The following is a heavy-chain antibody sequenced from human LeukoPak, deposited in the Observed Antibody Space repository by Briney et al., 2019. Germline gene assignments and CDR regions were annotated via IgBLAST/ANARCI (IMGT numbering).Heavy chain of an antibody. Sequence: ASVKVSCKASGYTFTGYYMHWVRQAPGQGLEWVGWINPNSGGTNYAQKFQGWVTMTRDTSISTAYMELSRLRSDDTAVYYCARSYDSSGYSFDYWGQGTLVTVSS. J-gene: IGHJ4*02. CDR1: GYTFTGYY. D-gene: IGHD3-22*01. CDR3: ARSYDSSGYSFDY. CDR2: INPNSGGT. V-gene: IGHV1-2*04.